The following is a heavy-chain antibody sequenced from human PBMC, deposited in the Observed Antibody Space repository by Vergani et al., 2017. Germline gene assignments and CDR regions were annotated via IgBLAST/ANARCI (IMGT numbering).Heavy chain of an antibody. D-gene: IGHD2-15*01. J-gene: IGHJ3*02. CDR2: IIPIFGTA. V-gene: IGHV1-69*13. Sequence: QVQLVQSRAEVKKPGSSVKVSCKASGGTFSSYAISWVRQAPGQGLEWMGRIIPIFGTANYAQKFQGRVTITADESTSTAYMELSSLRSEDTAVYYCTTDNQQSSLGHCSVTNCYGGVFDIWGQGTVVTVSS. CDR3: TTDNQQSSLGHCSVTNCYGGVFDI. CDR1: GGTFSSYA.